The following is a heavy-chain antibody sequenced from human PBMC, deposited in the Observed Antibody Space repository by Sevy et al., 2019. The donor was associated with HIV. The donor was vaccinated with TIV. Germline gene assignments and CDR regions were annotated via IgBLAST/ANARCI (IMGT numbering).Heavy chain of an antibody. D-gene: IGHD3-22*01. CDR1: GYTFTNHG. Sequence: ASVKVSCKASGYTFTNHGISWVRQAPGQGLEWMGWINPHNGNTKYAQKLQGRVTMTTDTSTNTAYMEVRSMRSDDTAGYYCAREGTLVTMIIWGQGTLVTVSS. V-gene: IGHV1-18*01. J-gene: IGHJ4*02. CDR2: INPHNGNT. CDR3: AREGTLVTMII.